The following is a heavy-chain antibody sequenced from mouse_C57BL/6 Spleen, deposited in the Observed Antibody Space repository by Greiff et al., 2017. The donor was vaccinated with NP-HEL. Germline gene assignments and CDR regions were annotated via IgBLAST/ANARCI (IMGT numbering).Heavy chain of an antibody. Sequence: VQLQQPGAELVMPGASVKLSCKASGYTFTSYWMHWVKQRPGQGLEWIGEIDPSDSYTNYNQKFKGKSTLTVDKSSSTAYMQLSSLTSEDSAVYYCARRGGMITTMDFDGWGTGTTVTVSS. J-gene: IGHJ1*03. CDR3: ARRGGMITTMDFDG. CDR1: GYTFTSYW. D-gene: IGHD2-4*01. CDR2: IDPSDSYT. V-gene: IGHV1-69*01.